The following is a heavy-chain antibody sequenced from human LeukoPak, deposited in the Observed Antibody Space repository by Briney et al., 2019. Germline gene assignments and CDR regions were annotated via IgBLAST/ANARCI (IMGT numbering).Heavy chain of an antibody. CDR2: IKQDGSEK. D-gene: IGHD6-6*01. J-gene: IGHJ6*03. CDR3: ARVGSSSMGYYYYYYMDV. Sequence: GGSLRLSCAASGFTFSSYWMSWVRQAPGKGLEWVANIKQDGSEKYYVDSVKGRFTISRDNAKNSLYLQMNSLRAEDTAVYYCARVGSSSMGYYYYYYMDVWGKGTTVTVSS. CDR1: GFTFSSYW. V-gene: IGHV3-7*01.